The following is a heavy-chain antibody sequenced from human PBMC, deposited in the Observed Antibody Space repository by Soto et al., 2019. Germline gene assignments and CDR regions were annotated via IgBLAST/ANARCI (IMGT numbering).Heavy chain of an antibody. CDR3: AREQYLPPLTLSASYFDY. J-gene: IGHJ4*02. CDR1: GFTFSSYA. V-gene: IGHV3-30-3*01. D-gene: IGHD7-27*01. Sequence: GGSLRLSCAASGFTFSSYAMHWVRQAPGKGLEWVAVISYDGSNKYYADSVKGRFTISRDNSKNTLYLQMNSLRAEDTAVYYCAREQYLPPLTLSASYFDYWGQGTLVTVSS. CDR2: ISYDGSNK.